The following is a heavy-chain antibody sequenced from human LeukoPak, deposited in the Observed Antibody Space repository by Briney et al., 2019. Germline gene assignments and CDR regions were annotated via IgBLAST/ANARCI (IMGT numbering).Heavy chain of an antibody. Sequence: SETLSLTCTVSDDSISDYYRGWIRQPPGKGLEWIGYFHNSGTSTYNPSLKSRVTISADTSKNQFPLKLNSLTTADTAVYYCTRGAGWLIDCWGQGILVTVSS. D-gene: IGHD3-16*01. CDR3: TRGAGWLIDC. CDR1: DDSISDYY. V-gene: IGHV4-59*01. CDR2: FHNSGTS. J-gene: IGHJ4*02.